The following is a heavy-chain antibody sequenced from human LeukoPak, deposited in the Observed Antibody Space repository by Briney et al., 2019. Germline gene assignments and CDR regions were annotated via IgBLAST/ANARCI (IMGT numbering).Heavy chain of an antibody. CDR1: GGSISSYY. CDR3: ARVGGDGYNAWSFY. D-gene: IGHD5-24*01. J-gene: IGHJ4*02. V-gene: IGHV4-59*01. CDR2: IYYSGST. Sequence: SETLSLTCTVSGGSISSYYWSWIRQPPGKGLEWIGYIYYSGSTNYNPSLKSRVTISVDTSKNQFSLKLSSVTAAGTAVYYCARVGGDGYNAWSFYWGQGTLVTVSS.